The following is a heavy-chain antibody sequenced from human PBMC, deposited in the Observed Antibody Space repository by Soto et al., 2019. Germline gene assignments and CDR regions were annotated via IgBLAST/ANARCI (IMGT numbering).Heavy chain of an antibody. Sequence: QVQLVESGGGVVQPGRSLRLSWAASGFTFSNYGMHWVRQAPGKGLEWVAVIWSDGSNKYYADSMKGRFTISRDNSQNTLYLQMNSLRAEDTAVYYCARTYTVRYFDLWGRGTLVTVSS. CDR2: IWSDGSNK. J-gene: IGHJ2*01. CDR1: GFTFSNYG. CDR3: ARTYTVRYFDL. V-gene: IGHV3-33*01.